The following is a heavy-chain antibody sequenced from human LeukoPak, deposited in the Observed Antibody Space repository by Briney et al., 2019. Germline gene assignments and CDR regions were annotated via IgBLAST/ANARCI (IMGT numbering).Heavy chain of an antibody. Sequence: SETLSLTCTVSGGSISSSSYYWGWIRQPPGKGLEWIGSIYYSGSTYYNPSLKSRVTISVDTSKNQFSLKLSSVTAADTAVYYCARQPLGYYYGSGSPDYWGQGTLVTVSS. J-gene: IGHJ4*02. V-gene: IGHV4-39*01. D-gene: IGHD3-10*01. CDR1: GGSISSSSYY. CDR3: ARQPLGYYYGSGSPDY. CDR2: IYYSGST.